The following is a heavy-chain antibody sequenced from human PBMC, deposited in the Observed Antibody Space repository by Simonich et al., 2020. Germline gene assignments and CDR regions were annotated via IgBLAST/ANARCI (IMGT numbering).Heavy chain of an antibody. D-gene: IGHD7-27*01. Sequence: QVQLVQSGAEVTKPGASVKVSCKASGYTFTGYYMHWVRQAPGKGLEWRGWINPNSGGTNNAQKFQGRVTMTRDTSISTAYMELSRLRSDDTAVYYCARGALTGDYYYMDVWGKGTTVTVSS. CDR2: INPNSGGT. V-gene: IGHV1-2*02. CDR3: ARGALTGDYYYMDV. CDR1: GYTFTGYY. J-gene: IGHJ6*03.